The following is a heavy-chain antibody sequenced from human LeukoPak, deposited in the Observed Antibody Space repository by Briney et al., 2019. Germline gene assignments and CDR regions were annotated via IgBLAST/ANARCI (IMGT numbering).Heavy chain of an antibody. J-gene: IGHJ4*02. Sequence: GGSLRLFCAASGDTVSSNYMSWVRQAPGKGLEWVSVIYSGGSTYYADSVKGRFTISRDNSRNTLYLQMNSLRAEDTAVYYCARGYSYGYARYFDYWGQGTLVTVSS. D-gene: IGHD5-18*01. CDR2: IYSGGST. CDR1: GDTVSSNY. V-gene: IGHV3-66*01. CDR3: ARGYSYGYARYFDY.